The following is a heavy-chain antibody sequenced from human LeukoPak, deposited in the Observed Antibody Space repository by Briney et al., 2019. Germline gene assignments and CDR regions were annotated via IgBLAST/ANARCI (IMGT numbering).Heavy chain of an antibody. Sequence: SETLSLTCAVYGGSFSGYYWSWIRQPPGKGLEWIGEINHSGSTNYNPSLKSRVTISVDKSKNQFSLKLSSVTAADTAVYYCARSPGYSSGWYHYWGQGTLVTVSS. D-gene: IGHD6-19*01. J-gene: IGHJ4*02. CDR2: INHSGST. V-gene: IGHV4-34*01. CDR3: ARSPGYSSGWYHY. CDR1: GGSFSGYY.